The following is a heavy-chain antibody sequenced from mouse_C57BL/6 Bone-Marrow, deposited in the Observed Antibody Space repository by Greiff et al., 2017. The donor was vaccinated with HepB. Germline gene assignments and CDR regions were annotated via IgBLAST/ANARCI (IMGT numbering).Heavy chain of an antibody. J-gene: IGHJ3*01. CDR3: TPLRLGFAWFAY. CDR1: GFNIKDYY. D-gene: IGHD3-2*02. V-gene: IGHV14-1*01. Sequence: VQLKESGAELVRPGASVKLSCTASGFNIKDYYMHWVKQRPEQGLEWIGRIDPEDGATEYAPKFQGKATMTADTSTNTAYLQLSSLTSEDTAVYYCTPLRLGFAWFAYWGQGTLVTVSA. CDR2: IDPEDGAT.